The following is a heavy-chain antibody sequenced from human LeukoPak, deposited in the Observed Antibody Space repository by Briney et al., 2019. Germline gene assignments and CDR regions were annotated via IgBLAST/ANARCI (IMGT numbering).Heavy chain of an antibody. J-gene: IGHJ4*02. CDR1: GYTFTGYY. V-gene: IGHV1-2*02. D-gene: IGHD2-21*02. CDR2: INPNSGGT. CDR3: ARDLRRATAILFDY. Sequence: ASVKVSCKASGYTFTGYYMHWVRQAPGQGLEWMGWINPNSGGTNYAQKFQGGVTMTRDTSISTVYMELSRLRSDDTAVYYCARDLRRATAILFDYWGQGTLVTVSS.